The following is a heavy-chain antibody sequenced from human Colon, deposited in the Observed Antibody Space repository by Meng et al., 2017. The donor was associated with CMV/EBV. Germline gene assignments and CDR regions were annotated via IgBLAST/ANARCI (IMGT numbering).Heavy chain of an antibody. D-gene: IGHD2-15*01. J-gene: IGHJ4*02. CDR3: ARDGRCSRCGGSCLEY. CDR1: GGSVSSGIHY. Sequence: SETLSLTCNVSGGSVSSGIHYWNWIWQSPGKGLEWIGNIDYSGSTKYNLSLKSRITMSVDTSKYQFSLKLSSVTAADTAMYYCARDGRCSRCGGSCLEYWGQGALVTVSS. CDR2: IDYSGST. V-gene: IGHV4-61*01.